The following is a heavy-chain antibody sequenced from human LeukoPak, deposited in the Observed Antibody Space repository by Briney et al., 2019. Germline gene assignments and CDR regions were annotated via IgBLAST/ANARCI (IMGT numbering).Heavy chain of an antibody. Sequence: PGGSLRLSCAASAFTFSGYSMNWVRHPPGEWLEWVSYISSSSNKIYYADSVKGRFITSRDNAKNSLYLQMNSLRDEDTAVYYCARSDLRFLELLDYWGQGTLVTVSS. CDR2: ISSSSNKI. D-gene: IGHD3-3*01. CDR1: AFTFSGYS. J-gene: IGHJ4*02. CDR3: ARSDLRFLELLDY. V-gene: IGHV3-48*02.